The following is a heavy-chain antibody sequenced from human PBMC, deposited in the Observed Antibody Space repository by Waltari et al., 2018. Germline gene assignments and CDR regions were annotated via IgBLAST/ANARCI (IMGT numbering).Heavy chain of an antibody. CDR1: GGSISRGRFY. D-gene: IGHD3-10*01. V-gene: IGHV4-61*02. Sequence: QVQLQESGPGLVKPSQTLSLTCTVSGGSISRGRFYWNWIRQPAGKGLEWVGRIYKNGDTTYNPSLKSRVTLSVDTSKNQISLKLRSVTAADTAVYFCARRREGSGIHWSYNWFDPWGPGTLVTVSA. CDR3: ARRREGSGIHWSYNWFDP. J-gene: IGHJ5*02. CDR2: IYKNGDT.